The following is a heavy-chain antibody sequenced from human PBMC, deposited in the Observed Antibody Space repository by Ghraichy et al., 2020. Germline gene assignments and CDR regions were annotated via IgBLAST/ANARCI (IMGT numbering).Heavy chain of an antibody. CDR3: ARGRYCSSTSCRDIDY. CDR2: MNPNSGNT. Sequence: SVKVSCKASGYTFTSYDINWVRQATGQGLEWMGWMNPNSGNTGYAQKFQGRVTMTRNTSISTAYMELSSLRSEDTAVYYCARGRYCSSTSCRDIDYWGQGTLVTVSS. J-gene: IGHJ4*02. CDR1: GYTFTSYD. V-gene: IGHV1-8*01. D-gene: IGHD2-2*01.